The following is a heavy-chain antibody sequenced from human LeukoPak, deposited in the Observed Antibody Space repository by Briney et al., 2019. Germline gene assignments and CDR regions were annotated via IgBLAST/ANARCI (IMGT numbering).Heavy chain of an antibody. J-gene: IGHJ4*02. CDR1: GFTFSSYS. V-gene: IGHV3-21*01. D-gene: IGHD1-26*01. CDR2: ISSSSSYI. Sequence: GGSLRLSCAASGFTFSSYSMNWVRQAPGKGLEWVSSISSSSSYIYYADSVKGRFTVSRDNAKNSLYLQMNSLRAEDTAVYYCARDLSGSYKYMLFDYWGQGTLVTVSS. CDR3: ARDLSGSYKYMLFDY.